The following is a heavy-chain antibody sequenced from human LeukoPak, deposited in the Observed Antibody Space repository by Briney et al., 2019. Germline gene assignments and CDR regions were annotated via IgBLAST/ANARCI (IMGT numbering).Heavy chain of an antibody. D-gene: IGHD3-22*01. CDR2: IYTSGST. CDR3: ASSYDSSGYYFGVGAFDI. Sequence: PSQTLSLTCTVSGGSTSSGSYYWSWIRQPAGKGLEWIGRIYTSGSTNYNPSLKSRVTISVDTSKNQFSLKLSSVTAADTAVYYCASSYDSSGYYFGVGAFDIWGQGTMVTVSS. CDR1: GGSTSSGSYY. V-gene: IGHV4-61*02. J-gene: IGHJ3*02.